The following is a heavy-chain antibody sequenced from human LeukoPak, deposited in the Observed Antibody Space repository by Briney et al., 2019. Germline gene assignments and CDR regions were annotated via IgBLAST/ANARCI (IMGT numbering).Heavy chain of an antibody. D-gene: IGHD5-18*01. J-gene: IGHJ4*02. CDR2: VSSSGCST. Sequence: GGSLRLSCAASAFTFRSYAMIWVRQAAGKGLEWVSTVSSSGCSTYYAASVKGLFTISRYNSNNTLYLQMNSLRAEDTAVYYCAKGAVSRGYTYVANWGQGTLVTVSS. CDR3: AKGAVSRGYTYVAN. V-gene: IGHV3-23*01. CDR1: AFTFRSYA.